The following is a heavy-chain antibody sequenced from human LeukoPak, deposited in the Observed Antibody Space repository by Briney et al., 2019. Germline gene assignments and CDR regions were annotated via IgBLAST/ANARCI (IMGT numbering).Heavy chain of an antibody. Sequence: SETLSLTCTVSGVSISHSYWRCIRQPPGKGLEWIGYFYYSGNTNYNPSLKSRVTMSVDTSKNQFSLKLRSVTAADTAVFYGARLRFWSAYAFFCCWGQGTLVTVSP. D-gene: IGHD3-3*01. CDR3: ARLRFWSAYAFFCC. CDR2: FYYSGNT. J-gene: IGHJ4*02. V-gene: IGHV4-59*01. CDR1: GVSISHSY.